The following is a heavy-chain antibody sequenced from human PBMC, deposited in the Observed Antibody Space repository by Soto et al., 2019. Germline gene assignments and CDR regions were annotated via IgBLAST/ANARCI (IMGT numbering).Heavy chain of an antibody. CDR1: GFSFTTAGVA. V-gene: IGHV2-5*01. D-gene: IGHD5-12*01. J-gene: IGHJ4*02. Sequence: SGPTLVNPTQTLTLTCTFSGFSFTTAGVAVGCIRQTPGGALEWLTLIYYNDDRRFSPSLKTRLTITGDTSKNQVVLSLTNVDPGDTAAECCAHSNGGYEIIYFDFWGQGIPVTVSS. CDR3: AHSNGGYEIIYFDF. CDR2: IYYNDDR.